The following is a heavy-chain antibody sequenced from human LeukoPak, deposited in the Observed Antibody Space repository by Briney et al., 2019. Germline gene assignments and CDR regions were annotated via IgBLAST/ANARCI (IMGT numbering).Heavy chain of an antibody. CDR2: INPNSGGT. Sequence: ASVKVSCKASGYTFTGYYMHWVRQAPGQGLEWMGWINPNSGGTNYAQKFQGRVTMTTDTSTSTAYMELRSLRSDDTAVYYCARRSPFGGFDYWGQGTLVTVSS. CDR1: GYTFTGYY. J-gene: IGHJ4*02. D-gene: IGHD3-10*01. CDR3: ARRSPFGGFDY. V-gene: IGHV1-2*02.